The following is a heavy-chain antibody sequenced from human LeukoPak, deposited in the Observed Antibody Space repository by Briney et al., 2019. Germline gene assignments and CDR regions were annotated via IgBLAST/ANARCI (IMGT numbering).Heavy chain of an antibody. Sequence: GGSLRLSCAASGFTFSSYALSWVRQAPGKGLEWVSAISGGGGSTYYTDSVKGRFTISRDNSKNTLYLQVNSLRAEDTAVYYCAKNSGWLPNYWGQGTLVTVSS. CDR2: ISGGGGST. J-gene: IGHJ4*02. CDR3: AKNSGWLPNY. CDR1: GFTFSSYA. V-gene: IGHV3-23*01. D-gene: IGHD1-26*01.